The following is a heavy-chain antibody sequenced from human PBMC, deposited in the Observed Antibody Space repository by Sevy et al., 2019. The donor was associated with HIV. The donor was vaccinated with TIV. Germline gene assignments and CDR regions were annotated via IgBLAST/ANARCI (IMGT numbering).Heavy chain of an antibody. Sequence: GGSLRLSCAASGFAFSSHAMHWVSQAPGKGLEWVAVISYEGTETFYAASVEGRFTISRDNSKSMLSLQINSLRPEDTAVYYCARDGGYSIKWYPLYWGHGTLVTVSS. CDR3: ARDGGYSIKWYPLY. CDR1: GFAFSSHA. D-gene: IGHD6-13*01. CDR2: ISYEGTET. J-gene: IGHJ4*01. V-gene: IGHV3-30-3*01.